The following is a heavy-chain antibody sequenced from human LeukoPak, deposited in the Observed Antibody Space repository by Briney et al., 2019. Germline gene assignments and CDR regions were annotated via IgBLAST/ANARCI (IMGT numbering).Heavy chain of an antibody. Sequence: GGSLRLSCAASGFTFSSYAMSWVRQAPGKGLEWVSAISGSGGSTYYADSVKGRFTISRDNSKNTLYLQMNSLRAEDTAVYYCARGFGGDYGSGSYYGFDFDYWGQGTLVTVSS. D-gene: IGHD3-10*01. CDR1: GFTFSSYA. J-gene: IGHJ4*02. CDR3: ARGFGGDYGSGSYYGFDFDY. CDR2: ISGSGGST. V-gene: IGHV3-23*01.